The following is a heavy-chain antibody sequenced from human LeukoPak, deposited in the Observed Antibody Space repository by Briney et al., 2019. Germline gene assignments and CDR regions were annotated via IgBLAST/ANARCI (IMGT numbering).Heavy chain of an antibody. J-gene: IGHJ6*02. D-gene: IGHD6-13*01. V-gene: IGHV3-23*01. CDR3: AKDLIRAGSSWYHYYYYYGMDV. CDR1: GFTFSSYA. CDR2: IGAGGTFT. Sequence: PGGSLRLSCTASGFTFSSYAMNWVRQAPGKGLEWVSGIGAGGTFTYYADSVKGRFTIFRDNSRNTLYLQMNSLRADDTAVYYCAKDLIRAGSSWYHYYYYYGMDVWGQGTTVTVSS.